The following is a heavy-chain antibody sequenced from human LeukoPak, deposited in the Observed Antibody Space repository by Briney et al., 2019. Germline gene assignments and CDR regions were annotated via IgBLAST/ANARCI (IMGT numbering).Heavy chain of an antibody. CDR2: INHSGST. V-gene: IGHV4-34*01. D-gene: IGHD4-17*01. CDR1: GGSFSGYY. Sequence: SGTLSLTCAVYGGSFSGYYWSWIRQPPGKGLEWIGEINHSGSTNYNPSLKSRVTISVDTSKNQFSLKLSSVTAADTAVYYCARALDDYGDYVGAFDIWGQGTMVTVSS. J-gene: IGHJ3*02. CDR3: ARALDDYGDYVGAFDI.